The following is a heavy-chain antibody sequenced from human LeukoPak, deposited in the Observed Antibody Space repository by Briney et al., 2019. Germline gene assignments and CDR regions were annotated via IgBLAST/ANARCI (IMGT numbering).Heavy chain of an antibody. CDR3: ARTRSGFYFDS. Sequence: GGSLRLSCAASGFTFSSYSMNWVRQAPGKGLEWVSYISSSSSSMYYADSVKGRFTISRDNAKNSLYLQMNSLRADDTAVYFCARTRSGFYFDSWGQGTLVTVSS. V-gene: IGHV3-48*01. J-gene: IGHJ4*02. CDR2: ISSSSSSM. D-gene: IGHD3-10*01. CDR1: GFTFSSYS.